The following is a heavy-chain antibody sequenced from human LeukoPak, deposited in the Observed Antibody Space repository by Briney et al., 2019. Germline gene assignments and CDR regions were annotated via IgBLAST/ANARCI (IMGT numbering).Heavy chain of an antibody. Sequence: GASVKVSCKASGYTFTGYYMHWVRQAPGQGLEWMGWINPNYGGIHYAQNFQGRVTMTRDTSIRTDSMEVSRLRADDTAVYYCARAAYGDYWGQGTLVTVSS. CDR3: ARAAYGDY. J-gene: IGHJ4*02. CDR2: INPNYGGI. D-gene: IGHD3-16*01. CDR1: GYTFTGYY. V-gene: IGHV1-2*02.